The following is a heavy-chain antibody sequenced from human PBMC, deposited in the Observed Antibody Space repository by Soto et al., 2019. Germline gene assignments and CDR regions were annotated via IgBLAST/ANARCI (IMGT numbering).Heavy chain of an antibody. D-gene: IGHD3-22*01. Sequence: QLHLQESGPGLVKTSLTLSLTCTVSGGSISSHSNYWSWIRQHPGKGLEWIGYIYYDGRTYFNPSLQSRLSMSVDTSENQFCLKLSSLTAADTAVYFCARGNPIFDSSGLAFDYWGPGTLVTVSS. V-gene: IGHV4-31*03. CDR3: ARGNPIFDSSGLAFDY. CDR2: IYYDGRT. J-gene: IGHJ4*02. CDR1: GGSISSHSNY.